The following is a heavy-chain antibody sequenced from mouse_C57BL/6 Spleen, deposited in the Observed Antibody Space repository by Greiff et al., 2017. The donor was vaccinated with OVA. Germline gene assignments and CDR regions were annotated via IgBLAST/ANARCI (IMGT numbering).Heavy chain of an antibody. CDR2: IYPGDGDT. V-gene: IGHV1-80*01. CDR3: ARSEEGY. J-gene: IGHJ2*01. CDR1: GYAFSSYW. Sequence: VKLQESGAELVKPGASVKISCKASGYAFSSYWMNWVTQRPGKGLEWIGQIYPGDGDTNYNGKFKGKATLTADKSSSTAYMQLSSLTSEDSAVYFCARSEEGYWGQGTTLTVSS.